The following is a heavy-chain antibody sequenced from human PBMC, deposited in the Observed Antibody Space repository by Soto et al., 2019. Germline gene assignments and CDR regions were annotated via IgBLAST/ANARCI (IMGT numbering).Heavy chain of an antibody. D-gene: IGHD2-15*01. CDR1: GYSISSGYY. CDR2: IYHSGST. V-gene: IGHV4-38-2*01. CDR3: ARSNGYWSGGSCYSFGRVDY. J-gene: IGHJ4*02. Sequence: ETLSLTCAVSGYSISSGYYWGWIRQPPGKGLEWIGSIYHSGSTYYNPSLKSRVTISVDTSKNQFSLKLSSVTAADTAVYYCARSNGYWSGGSCYSFGRVDYWGQGTLVTVSS.